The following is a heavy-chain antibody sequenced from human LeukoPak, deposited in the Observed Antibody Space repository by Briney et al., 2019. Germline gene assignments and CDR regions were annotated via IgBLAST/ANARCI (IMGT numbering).Heavy chain of an antibody. D-gene: IGHD5-24*01. CDR2: IYYSGST. CDR1: GGSISSYY. V-gene: IGHV4-59*01. CDR3: ARVRNGYNYKAFDI. Sequence: SETLSLTCTVSGGSISSYYWSWIRQPPGKGLEWIGYIYYSGSTNYNPSLKSRVTISVDTSKNQSSLKLSSVTAADTAVYYCARVRNGYNYKAFDIWGQGTMVTVSS. J-gene: IGHJ3*02.